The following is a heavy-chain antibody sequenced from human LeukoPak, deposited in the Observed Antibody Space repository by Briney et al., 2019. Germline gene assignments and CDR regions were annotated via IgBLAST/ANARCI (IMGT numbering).Heavy chain of an antibody. J-gene: IGHJ4*02. CDR1: GFTFSSYA. CDR2: ISYDGSNK. CDR3: ARDLMGGDCYFDY. D-gene: IGHD2-21*02. V-gene: IGHV3-30-3*01. Sequence: AGGSLRLSCAASGFTFSSYAMHWVRQAPGKGLEWVAVISYDGSNKYYADSVKGRFTISRDNSKNTLYLQMNSLRAEDTAVYYCARDLMGGDCYFDYWGQGTLVTVSS.